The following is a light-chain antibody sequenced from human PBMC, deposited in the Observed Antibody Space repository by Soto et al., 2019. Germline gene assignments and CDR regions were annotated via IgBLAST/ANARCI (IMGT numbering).Light chain of an antibody. CDR3: QQYRSWPRT. Sequence: EIVLAQSPDNLSVSPGERVTLSFMASQSVDINLAWYQQKPGQAPRLLIYGASTRATDMPGRFSGRGAGAEFTLTISSLQSEDFAVYYCQQYRSWPRTFGQGTKVDIK. CDR2: GAS. J-gene: IGKJ1*01. V-gene: IGKV3-15*01. CDR1: QSVDIN.